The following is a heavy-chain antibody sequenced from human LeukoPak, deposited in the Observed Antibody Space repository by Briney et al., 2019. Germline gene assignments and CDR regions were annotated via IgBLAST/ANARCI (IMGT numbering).Heavy chain of an antibody. D-gene: IGHD5-18*01. J-gene: IGHJ4*02. CDR3: ARDSPTWIQLWLFDY. V-gene: IGHV3-30-3*01. CDR2: ISYDGSNK. CDR1: GFTFSSYA. Sequence: RGSLRLSCAASGFTFSSYAMHWVRQAPGKGLEWVAVISYDGSNKYYADSVKGRFTISRDNSKNTLYLQMNSLRAEDTAVYYCARDSPTWIQLWLFDYWGQGTLVTVSS.